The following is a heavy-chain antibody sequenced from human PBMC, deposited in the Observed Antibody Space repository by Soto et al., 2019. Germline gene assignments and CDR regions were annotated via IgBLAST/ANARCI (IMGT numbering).Heavy chain of an antibody. CDR3: ASRRLGYSYGSLRGMDV. Sequence: PSETLSLTCTVSGGSISSGGYYWSWIRQHPGKGLEWIGYIYYSGSTYYNPSLKSRVTISVDTSKNQFSLKLSSVTAADTAVYYCASRRLGYSYGSLRGMDVWGQGTTVTVSS. D-gene: IGHD5-18*01. CDR1: GGSISSGGYY. V-gene: IGHV4-31*03. CDR2: IYYSGST. J-gene: IGHJ6*02.